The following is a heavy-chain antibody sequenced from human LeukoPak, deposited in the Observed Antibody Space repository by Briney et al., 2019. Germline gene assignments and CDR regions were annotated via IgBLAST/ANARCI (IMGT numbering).Heavy chain of an antibody. D-gene: IGHD2-8*01. CDR1: GGSFSGYY. CDR2: INHSGST. V-gene: IGHV4-34*01. CDR3: ARGLVLMVCAQYNWFDP. J-gene: IGHJ5*02. Sequence: ASETLSLTCAVYGGSFSGYYWSWIRQPPGKGLEWIGEINHSGSTNYNPSLKSRVTISVDTSKNQFSLKLSSVTAADTAVYYCARGLVLMVCAQYNWFDPWGQGTLVTVSS.